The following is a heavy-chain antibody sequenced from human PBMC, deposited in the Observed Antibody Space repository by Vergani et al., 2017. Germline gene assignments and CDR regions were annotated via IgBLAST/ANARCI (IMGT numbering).Heavy chain of an antibody. CDR1: GFTFSSYA. CDR2: ISGSGGST. Sequence: EVQLLESGGGLVQPGGSLRLSCAASGFTFSSYAMSWVRQAPGKGLEWVSAISGSGGSTYYAYSGKGRFTISRDNAKNTLYLQMNSLRAEATAVYYCAKGSTVVAATLYYWGQGTLVTVSS. J-gene: IGHJ4*02. D-gene: IGHD2-15*01. V-gene: IGHV3-23*01. CDR3: AKGSTVVAATLYY.